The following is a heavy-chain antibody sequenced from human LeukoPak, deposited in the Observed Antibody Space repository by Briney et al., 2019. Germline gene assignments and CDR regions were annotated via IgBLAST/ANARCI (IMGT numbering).Heavy chain of an antibody. D-gene: IGHD6-13*01. CDR3: ARALRSAAGKARGLGY. V-gene: IGHV1-46*01. J-gene: IGHJ4*02. Sequence: ASVKVSCKASGYTFTSYYMHWVRQAPGQGLEWMGIINPSGGSTSYAQKFQGRVTMTRNTSISTAYMELSSLRSEDTAVYYCARALRSAAGKARGLGYWGQGTLVTVSS. CDR1: GYTFTSYY. CDR2: INPSGGST.